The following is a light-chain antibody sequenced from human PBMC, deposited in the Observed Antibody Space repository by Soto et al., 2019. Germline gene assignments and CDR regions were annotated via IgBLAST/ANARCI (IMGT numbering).Light chain of an antibody. V-gene: IGLV1-40*01. CDR3: QSYDSSLSAAV. CDR1: SSNIGAGYD. CDR2: ANT. Sequence: QSVLTQPPSVSGAPGQRITLSCTGSSSNIGAGYDVHWYQQLPGTAPKLLIYANTNRPSGVPGRFSGSKSGASASLAITGLQAEDEADYYCQSYDSSLSAAVFGGGTKLTVL. J-gene: IGLJ2*01.